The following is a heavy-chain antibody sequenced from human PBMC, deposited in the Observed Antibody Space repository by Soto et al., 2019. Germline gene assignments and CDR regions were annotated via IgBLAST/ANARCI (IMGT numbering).Heavy chain of an antibody. D-gene: IGHD1-26*01. CDR3: VTVNLVGAAYYFDY. CDR1: GDSMTSSSYY. Sequence: TVSGDSMTSSSYYWGWIRQPPGKGLEWIGYVYYSGTTYSHPSLNSRVSISVDTSENQFSLRLTSVTAADTAVYYCVTVNLVGAAYYFDYWGPGTLVTVSS. J-gene: IGHJ4*02. V-gene: IGHV4-30-4*01. CDR2: VYYSGTT.